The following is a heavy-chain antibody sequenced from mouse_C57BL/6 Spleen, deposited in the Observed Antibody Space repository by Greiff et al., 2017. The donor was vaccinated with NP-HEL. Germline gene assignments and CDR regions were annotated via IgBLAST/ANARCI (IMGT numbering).Heavy chain of an antibody. J-gene: IGHJ4*01. CDR3: AREENWSYYYAIDY. Sequence: EVQLQQSGPELVKPGASVKIPCKASGYTFTDYNMDWVKQSHGKSLEWIGDINPNNGGTIYNQKFKGKATLPVDKSSSTAYLELPSLTSEDTAVYYCAREENWSYYYAIDYWGQGASGTVSS. CDR2: INPNNGGT. V-gene: IGHV1-18*01. CDR1: GYTFTDYN. D-gene: IGHD4-1*01.